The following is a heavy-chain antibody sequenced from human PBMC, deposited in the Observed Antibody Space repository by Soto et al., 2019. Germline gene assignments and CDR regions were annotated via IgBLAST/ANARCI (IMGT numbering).Heavy chain of an antibody. D-gene: IGHD5-18*01. CDR2: IYYSGST. V-gene: IGHV4-59*01. Sequence: SETLSLTCTVSGGSISSYYWSWIRQPPGKGLEWIGYIYYSGSTNYNPSLKSRVTISVDTSRNQFSLKLSSVTAADTAVYYCARDHVDTAMDNWFDPWGQGTLVTVSS. CDR1: GGSISSYY. CDR3: ARDHVDTAMDNWFDP. J-gene: IGHJ5*02.